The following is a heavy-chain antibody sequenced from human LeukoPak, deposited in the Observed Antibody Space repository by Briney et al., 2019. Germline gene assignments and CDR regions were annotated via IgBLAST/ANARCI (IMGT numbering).Heavy chain of an antibody. CDR3: ARFDGSGSYRFDY. Sequence: SGGSLRLSCAAPGFTFSSYATSWVRQAPGKGLEWVSAISGSGGSTYYADSVRGRFTISRGNSKNTLYLQMNSLRAEDTAVYYCARFDGSGSYRFDYWGQGTLVTVSS. D-gene: IGHD3-10*01. V-gene: IGHV3-23*01. J-gene: IGHJ4*02. CDR2: ISGSGGST. CDR1: GFTFSSYA.